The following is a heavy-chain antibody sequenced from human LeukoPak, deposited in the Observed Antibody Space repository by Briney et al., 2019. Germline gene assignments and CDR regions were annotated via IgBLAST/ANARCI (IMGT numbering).Heavy chain of an antibody. Sequence: GGSLRLSCAASGFTFRDSYMSWIRQAPGKGLEWVSYISSSSSTIYYADSVKGRFTISRDNAKNLLYLQMNSLRAEDTAVYYCARAAPYYDYVWGSYRLLYYFDYWGQGTLVTVSS. V-gene: IGHV3-11*04. CDR2: ISSSSSTI. CDR3: ARAAPYYDYVWGSYRLLYYFDY. D-gene: IGHD3-16*02. J-gene: IGHJ4*02. CDR1: GFTFRDSY.